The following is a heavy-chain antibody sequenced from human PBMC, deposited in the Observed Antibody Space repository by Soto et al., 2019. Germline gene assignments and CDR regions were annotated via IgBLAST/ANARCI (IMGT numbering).Heavy chain of an antibody. CDR3: ARGQQAAIGDYYYHGLDV. V-gene: IGHV3-73*02. CDR2: IRSRANNYAT. Sequence: VRLVESGGGSVQPGGSLKLSCAASELNFSGSAIHWVRQAPGKGLEWVGRIRSRANNYATSSGESVRGRFTFFRDDLKHMAYLQMNTLKTEDTAIYYCARGQQAAIGDYYYHGLDVWGQGTSVTASS. CDR1: ELNFSGSA. J-gene: IGHJ6*02. D-gene: IGHD3-10*01.